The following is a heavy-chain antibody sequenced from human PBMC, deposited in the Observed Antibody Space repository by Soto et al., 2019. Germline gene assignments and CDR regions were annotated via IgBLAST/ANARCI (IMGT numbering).Heavy chain of an antibody. J-gene: IGHJ3*01. Sequence: PGESLKISCKGSGYSFTSYWISWVLQMPGKGLEWMGRIDPSDSYTNYSPSFQGHVTISADKSISTAYLQWSSLKASDTAMYYCAQGGAIVVVPAAQVWGQGTMVTVSS. D-gene: IGHD2-2*01. CDR2: IDPSDSYT. CDR1: GYSFTSYW. V-gene: IGHV5-10-1*01. CDR3: AQGGAIVVVPAAQV.